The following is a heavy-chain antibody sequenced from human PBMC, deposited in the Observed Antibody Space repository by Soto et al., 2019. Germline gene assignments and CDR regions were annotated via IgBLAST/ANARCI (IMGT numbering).Heavy chain of an antibody. CDR2: IIPIFGTA. D-gene: IGHD3-3*01. V-gene: IGHV1-69*13. CDR3: ASSQGPVLRFLEWLEHGFDI. Sequence: RASVKVSCKASGGTFSSYAISWVRQAPGQGLEWMGGIIPIFGTANYAQKFQGRVTITADESTSTAYMELSSLRSEDTAVYYCASSQGPVLRFLEWLEHGFDIWGQGTMVTVSS. J-gene: IGHJ3*02. CDR1: GGTFSSYA.